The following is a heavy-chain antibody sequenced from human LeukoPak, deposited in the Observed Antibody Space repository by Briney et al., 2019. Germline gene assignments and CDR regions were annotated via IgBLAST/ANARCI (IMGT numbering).Heavy chain of an antibody. V-gene: IGHV1-18*01. CDR3: AVQESYSSSWQIDAFDI. D-gene: IGHD6-13*01. CDR1: GYTFTSYG. CDR2: ISAYNGNT. Sequence: ASVKVSCKASGYTFTSYGISWVRQAPGQGLEWMGWISAYNGNTNYAQKLLGRVTMTTDTSTSTAYMELRSLRSDDTAVYYCAVQESYSSSWQIDAFDIWGQGTMVTVSS. J-gene: IGHJ3*02.